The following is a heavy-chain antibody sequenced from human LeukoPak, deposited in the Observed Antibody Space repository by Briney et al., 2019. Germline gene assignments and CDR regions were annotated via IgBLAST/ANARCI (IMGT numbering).Heavy chain of an antibody. V-gene: IGHV4-59*12. CDR2: ILYSGTT. CDR3: ARGPYYYDSSGYYIPYYGMDV. D-gene: IGHD3-22*01. J-gene: IGHJ6*02. CDR1: GGSISPYY. Sequence: SETLSLTCTVSGGSISPYYWSWIRQTPGKGLEWIGYILYSGTTTNYNPSLESRVTISVDTSKNQFSLKLSSVTAADTAVYYCARGPYYYDSSGYYIPYYGMDVWGQGTTVAVSS.